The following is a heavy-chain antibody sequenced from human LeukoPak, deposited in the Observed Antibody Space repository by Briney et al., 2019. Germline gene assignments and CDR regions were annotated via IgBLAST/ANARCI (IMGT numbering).Heavy chain of an antibody. D-gene: IGHD4/OR15-4a*01. CDR3: TVGAHDY. Sequence: PGGSLRLSCTASGFTFGDYAMNWVRQAPGKGLEWVSFIRSKANGGTTEYAASVKGRFTISTDDSKSIAYLQMNSLKTEDTAVYYCTVGAHDYWGQGTQVTVSS. V-gene: IGHV3-49*04. J-gene: IGHJ4*02. CDR2: IRSKANGGTT. CDR1: GFTFGDYA.